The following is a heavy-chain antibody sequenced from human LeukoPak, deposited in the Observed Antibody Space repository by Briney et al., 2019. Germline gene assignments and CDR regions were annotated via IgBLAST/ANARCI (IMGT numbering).Heavy chain of an antibody. D-gene: IGHD3-9*01. J-gene: IGHJ3*02. Sequence: KPSETLSLTCPVSGGSISSSTSYWHWIRQPPGKGLEWIGSIYYTGSTYYHPSLKSRFTLSVDTSRNQFSLSLNSVTAADTAVYYCTMTGADPFDIWGQGTMVTVSS. CDR1: GGSISSSTSY. V-gene: IGHV4-39*07. CDR3: TMTGADPFDI. CDR2: IYYTGST.